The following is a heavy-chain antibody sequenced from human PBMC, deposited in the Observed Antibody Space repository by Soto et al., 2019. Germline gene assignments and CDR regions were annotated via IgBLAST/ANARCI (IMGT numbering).Heavy chain of an antibody. Sequence: QLQLQESGPGLVKPSETLSLTCTVSGGSISSSSYYWGWIRQPPGKGLEWIGSIYYGGSTYYNPSLKSRVPIPVDTSKNQFSLKLSSVTAADTAVYYCARANWNYSRFDYWGQGTLVTVSS. CDR2: IYYGGST. V-gene: IGHV4-39*01. CDR3: ARANWNYSRFDY. D-gene: IGHD1-7*01. CDR1: GGSISSSSYY. J-gene: IGHJ4*02.